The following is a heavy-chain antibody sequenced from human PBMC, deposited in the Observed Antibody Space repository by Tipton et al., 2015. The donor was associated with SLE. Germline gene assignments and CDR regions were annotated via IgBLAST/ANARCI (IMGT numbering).Heavy chain of an antibody. CDR2: ISISGDSI. CDR1: GFTFSSYE. CDR3: AREDWDRGVDY. D-gene: IGHD1/OR15-1a*01. J-gene: IGHJ4*02. V-gene: IGHV3-48*03. Sequence: SLRLSCAASGFTFSSYEMNWFRQAPGLGLEWISHISISGDSIYYANSVLGRFTISRDNAKNSLFLHMSSLRAEDTATYYCAREDWDRGVDYWGQGTLVTVSS.